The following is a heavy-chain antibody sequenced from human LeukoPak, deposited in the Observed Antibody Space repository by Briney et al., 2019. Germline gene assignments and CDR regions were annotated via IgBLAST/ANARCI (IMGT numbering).Heavy chain of an antibody. CDR1: GFTFSNYA. Sequence: GGSPRLSCAASGFTFSNYAMSWVRQAPGKGLEWVSGISSSGAGTYYADSVKGRFTISRDNSKNTLYLQMNSLRAEDTAVYYCAKSANDYCSSNSCYKFDYWGQGTLVTVSS. J-gene: IGHJ4*02. V-gene: IGHV3-23*01. D-gene: IGHD2-2*02. CDR3: AKSANDYCSSNSCYKFDY. CDR2: ISSSGAGT.